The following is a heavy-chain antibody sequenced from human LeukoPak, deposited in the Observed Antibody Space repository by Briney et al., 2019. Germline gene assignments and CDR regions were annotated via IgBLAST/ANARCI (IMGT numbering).Heavy chain of an antibody. CDR2: IYHSGSA. D-gene: IGHD2-15*01. Sequence: KPSETLSLTCTVSGYSITSGYNWAWIRQPPGKVLEWIGSIYHSGSAYYNPSLKSRVTISVDTSKNQFSLKLSSVTAADTAVYYCARDGGTLVGDAFDIWGQGTMVTVSS. CDR1: GYSITSGYN. V-gene: IGHV4-38-2*02. CDR3: ARDGGTLVGDAFDI. J-gene: IGHJ3*02.